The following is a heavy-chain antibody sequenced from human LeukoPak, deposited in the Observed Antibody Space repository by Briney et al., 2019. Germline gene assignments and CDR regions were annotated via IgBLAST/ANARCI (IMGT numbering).Heavy chain of an antibody. CDR2: IYYSGST. Sequence: PSETLSLTCTVSGGSISSFYWSWIRQPPGKGLEWIRYIYYSGSTSYNPSLKSRVTISVDTSKNQFSLKLSSVTAADTAVYYCAGSKVRAPYFFDYWGQGTLVTV. CDR1: GGSISSFY. V-gene: IGHV4-59*08. J-gene: IGHJ4*02. CDR3: AGSKVRAPYFFDY.